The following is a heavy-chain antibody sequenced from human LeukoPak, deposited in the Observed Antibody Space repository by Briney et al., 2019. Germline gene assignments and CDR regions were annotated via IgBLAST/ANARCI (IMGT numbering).Heavy chain of an antibody. J-gene: IGHJ4*02. CDR3: AKDSPYYDFWSGYSRFDY. D-gene: IGHD3-3*01. CDR2: ISGSGGST. Sequence: GGSLRLSCAASGFTFSSYAMSWVRQAPGKGLEWVSAISGSGGSTHYADSVKGRFTISRDNSKNTLYLQMNSLRAEDTAVYYCAKDSPYYDFWSGYSRFDYWGQGTLVTVSS. V-gene: IGHV3-23*01. CDR1: GFTFSSYA.